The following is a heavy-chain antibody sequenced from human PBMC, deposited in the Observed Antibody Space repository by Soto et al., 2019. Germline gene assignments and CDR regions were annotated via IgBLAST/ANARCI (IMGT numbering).Heavy chain of an antibody. D-gene: IGHD1-1*01. J-gene: IGHJ5*02. CDR2: IYSNDEK. CDR3: SRLRISTSGNWFDP. CDR1: GLSLSNTKLD. V-gene: IGHV2-26*01. Sequence: QVTLKESGPVLVKPTETLTLTCTVSGLSLSNTKLDVSWIRQPPGKALEWLAHIYSNDEKSYTTSLKSRLIISRDTSKSQVVLTMTNMDAVDTATYYCSRLRISTSGNWFDPWGQGTLVTVSS.